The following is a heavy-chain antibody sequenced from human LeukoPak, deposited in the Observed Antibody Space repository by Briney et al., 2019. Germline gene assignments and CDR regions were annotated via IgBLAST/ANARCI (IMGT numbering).Heavy chain of an antibody. CDR3: AKSPVDYVWGSYRN. CDR1: GFTFSSYA. D-gene: IGHD3-16*01. Sequence: GGSLRLSCAASGFTFSSYAMSWVRQAPGKGLEWVAAISGSGGSTYYADSVKGRFTISRDNSKNTLYLQMNSLRAEDTAVYYCAKSPVDYVWGSYRNWGQGTLVTVSS. CDR2: ISGSGGST. J-gene: IGHJ4*02. V-gene: IGHV3-23*01.